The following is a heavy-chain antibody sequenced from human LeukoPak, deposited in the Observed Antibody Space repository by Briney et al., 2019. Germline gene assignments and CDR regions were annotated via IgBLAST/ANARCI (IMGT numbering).Heavy chain of an antibody. CDR3: ASSLLWFGELQFDY. CDR2: IGTAGEI. V-gene: IGHV3-13*01. CDR1: GFTFRSYD. J-gene: IGHJ4*02. Sequence: GGSLRLSCAASGFTFRSYDMHWLRQATGKGLEWVSGIGTAGEIYYPGSVKGRFTISRENAKNSLYLQMNSLGAEDTAVYYCASSLLWFGELQFDYWGQGTLVTVSS. D-gene: IGHD3-10*01.